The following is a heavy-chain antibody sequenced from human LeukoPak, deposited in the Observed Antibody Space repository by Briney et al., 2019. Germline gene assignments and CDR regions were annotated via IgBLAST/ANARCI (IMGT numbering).Heavy chain of an antibody. V-gene: IGHV3-23*01. J-gene: IGHJ4*02. D-gene: IGHD5-18*01. CDR2: ISGSGGST. CDR3: AKGRIPYSYGHY. CDR1: GFTFSSYA. Sequence: GGSPRLSCAASGFTFSSYAMSWVRQAPGKGLEWVSAISGSGGSTYYADSVKGRFTISRDNSKNTLYLQMNGLRAEDTAVYYCAKGRIPYSYGHYWGQGTLVTVSS.